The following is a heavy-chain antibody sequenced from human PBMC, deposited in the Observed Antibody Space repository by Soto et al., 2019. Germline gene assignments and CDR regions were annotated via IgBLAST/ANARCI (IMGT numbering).Heavy chain of an antibody. V-gene: IGHV4-59*01. D-gene: IGHD3-3*01. CDR3: ARGRGHSDFWSGPQWYFDL. CDR1: GGSISSYY. Sequence: SETLSLTCTVSGGSISSYYWSWIRQPPGKGLEWIGYIYYSGSTNYNPALKSRVTISVDTSKNQFSLKLSSGTAADTAVYYCARGRGHSDFWSGPQWYFDLWGRGTLVTVSS. CDR2: IYYSGST. J-gene: IGHJ2*01.